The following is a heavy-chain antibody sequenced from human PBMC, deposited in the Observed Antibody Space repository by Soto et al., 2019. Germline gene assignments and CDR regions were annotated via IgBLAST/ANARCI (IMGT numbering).Heavy chain of an antibody. J-gene: IGHJ6*02. Sequence: PGGSLRLSCAASGFTFSSYGMHWVRQAPGKGLEWVAVISYDGSNKYYADSVKGRFTISRDNSKNTLYLQMNSLRAEDMAVYYCAKDTLHDPVVVPEGGMDVWGQGTTVTVSS. V-gene: IGHV3-30*18. CDR2: ISYDGSNK. CDR1: GFTFSSYG. D-gene: IGHD3-22*01. CDR3: AKDTLHDPVVVPEGGMDV.